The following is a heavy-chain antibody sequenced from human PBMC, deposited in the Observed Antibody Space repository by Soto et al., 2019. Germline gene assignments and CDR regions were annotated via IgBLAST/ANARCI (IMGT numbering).Heavy chain of an antibody. CDR1: GFTFSDYA. CDR2: IGGSGVTT. J-gene: IGHJ4*02. D-gene: IGHD1-26*01. CDR3: ARERGRYQNNYFDS. V-gene: IGHV3-23*01. Sequence: EVQLLESGGGLVQPGGSLRLSCAASGFTFSDYAMSWVRQAPGKGLEWVSTIGGSGVTTYYAASVKGRFTISRDNYKNTVYLQMNSLRAEDTAVFYCARERGRYQNNYFDSWGQGTLVTVSS.